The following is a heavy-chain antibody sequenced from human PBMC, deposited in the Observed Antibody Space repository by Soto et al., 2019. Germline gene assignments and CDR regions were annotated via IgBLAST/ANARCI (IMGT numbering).Heavy chain of an antibody. CDR3: ARYAYSSRWYYFDY. V-gene: IGHV4-59*01. J-gene: IGHJ4*02. CDR2: IFYSGTT. Sequence: SETLSLTCPVSGGSISGYYWSWIRQPPGKGLEWIGYIFYSGTTNYNPSLKGRVTISVDTSKNQFSLKLSSVTAADTAVYYCARYAYSSRWYYFDYWGPGTLVTVSS. CDR1: GGSISGYY. D-gene: IGHD6-13*01.